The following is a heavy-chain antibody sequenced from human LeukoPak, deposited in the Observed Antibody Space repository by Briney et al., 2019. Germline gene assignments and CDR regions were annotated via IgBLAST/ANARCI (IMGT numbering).Heavy chain of an antibody. V-gene: IGHV4-39*01. D-gene: IGHD4-17*01. CDR1: GGSISNDIYF. Sequence: SETLSLTCTVSGGSISNDIYFRGWIRQPPGKGLEWIGSRTYTGRSHDNPSLKSRVTISVDTSKNQFSLSLRSVTAADTAVYYCARRVVGDSGNWFDPWGQGTLVTVSS. CDR2: RTYTGRS. J-gene: IGHJ5*02. CDR3: ARRVVGDSGNWFDP.